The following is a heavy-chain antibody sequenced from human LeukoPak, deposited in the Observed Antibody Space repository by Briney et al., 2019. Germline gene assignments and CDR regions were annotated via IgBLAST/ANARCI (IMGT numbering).Heavy chain of an antibody. CDR1: GGSISSSSYY. CDR2: YYSGST. D-gene: IGHD6-6*01. CDR3: AREPYGSSPRGSDY. Sequence: KASETLSLTCTVSGGSISSSSYYWGWIRQPPGKGLEWIGSYYSGSTYYNPSLKSRVTISVDTSKNQFSLKLSSVTAADTAVYYCAREPYGSSPRGSDYWGQGTLVTVSS. J-gene: IGHJ4*02. V-gene: IGHV4-39*07.